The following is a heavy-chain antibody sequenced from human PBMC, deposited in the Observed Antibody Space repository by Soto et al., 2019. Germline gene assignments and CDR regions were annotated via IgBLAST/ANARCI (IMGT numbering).Heavy chain of an antibody. V-gene: IGHV3-33*01. CDR2: IWYDGSNK. D-gene: IGHD3-10*01. J-gene: IGHJ3*02. CDR3: ARDRLWFGELLYTPYDAFDI. Sequence: GGSLRLSCAASGFTFSSYGMHWVRQAPGKGLEWVAVIWYDGSNKYYADSVKGRFTISRDNSKNTLYLQMNSLRAEDTAVYYCARDRLWFGELLYTPYDAFDIWGQGTMVTVSS. CDR1: GFTFSSYG.